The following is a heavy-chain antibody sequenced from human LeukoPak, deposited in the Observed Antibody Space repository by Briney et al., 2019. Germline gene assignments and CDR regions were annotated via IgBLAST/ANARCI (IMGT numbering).Heavy chain of an antibody. CDR2: IWYDGSNK. V-gene: IGHV3-33*01. D-gene: IGHD2-8*02. J-gene: IGHJ6*02. CDR3: ARDLNTYWYGMDV. CDR1: GFTFSSYG. Sequence: GGSLRLSCAASGFTFSSYGMHWVRQAPGKGLEWVAVIWYDGSNKYYADSVKGRFTISRDNSKNTLYPQMNSLRAEDTAVYYCARDLNTYWYGMDVWGQGTTVTVSS.